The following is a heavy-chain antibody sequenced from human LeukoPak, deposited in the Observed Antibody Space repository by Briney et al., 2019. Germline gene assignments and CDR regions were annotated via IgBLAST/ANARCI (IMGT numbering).Heavy chain of an antibody. Sequence: GGSLRLSCAASGFTFSSYSMNWVRQAPGKGLKWVSSISSGSTYIYYADSVKGRFTISRDNAKNSLYLQMNSLRAEDTAVYYCARGGSGSWAPLWYWGQGTLVTVSS. CDR1: GFTFSSYS. CDR2: ISSGSTYI. V-gene: IGHV3-21*01. D-gene: IGHD3-10*01. CDR3: ARGGSGSWAPLWY. J-gene: IGHJ4*02.